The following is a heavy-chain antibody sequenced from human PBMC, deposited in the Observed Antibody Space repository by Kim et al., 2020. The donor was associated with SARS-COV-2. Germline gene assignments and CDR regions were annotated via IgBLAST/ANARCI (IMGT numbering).Heavy chain of an antibody. D-gene: IGHD3-16*02. CDR2: INHSGST. V-gene: IGHV4-34*01. CDR3: ARARYGEVWGSYRHFDY. CDR1: GGSFSGYY. J-gene: IGHJ4*01. Sequence: SETLSLTCAVYGGSFSGYYWSWIRQPPGKGLEWIGEINHSGSTNYNPSLKSRVTISVDTSKNQFSLKLSSVTAADTAVYYCARARYGEVWGSYRHFDYWGHGTLVTVSS.